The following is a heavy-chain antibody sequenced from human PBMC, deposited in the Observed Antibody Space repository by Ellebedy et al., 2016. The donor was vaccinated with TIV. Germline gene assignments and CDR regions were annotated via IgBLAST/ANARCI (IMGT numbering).Heavy chain of an antibody. CDR2: ISSSSSYI. D-gene: IGHD1-26*01. CDR1: GFTFSSYS. Sequence: PGGSLRLSCAASGFTFSSYSMNWVRQAPGKGLEWVSSISSSSSYIYYADSVKGRFTIPRDNAKNSLYLQMNSLRAEDTAVYYCARDFGELPYYYYYGMDVWGQGTTVTVSS. CDR3: ARDFGELPYYYYYGMDV. V-gene: IGHV3-21*01. J-gene: IGHJ6*02.